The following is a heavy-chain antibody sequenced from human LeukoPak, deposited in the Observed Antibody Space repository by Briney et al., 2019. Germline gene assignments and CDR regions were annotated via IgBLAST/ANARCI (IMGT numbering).Heavy chain of an antibody. V-gene: IGHV3-20*04. CDR1: GFTFDDYG. Sequence: GGSLRLSCAASGFTFDDYGMSWVRQAPGKGLEWVSGINWNGDSTGYADSVKGRFTISRDNAKNSLYLQMDSLRAEDTALYYCARDRLGTTYYMDVWGKGTTVTVSS. D-gene: IGHD7-27*01. CDR3: ARDRLGTTYYMDV. CDR2: INWNGDST. J-gene: IGHJ6*03.